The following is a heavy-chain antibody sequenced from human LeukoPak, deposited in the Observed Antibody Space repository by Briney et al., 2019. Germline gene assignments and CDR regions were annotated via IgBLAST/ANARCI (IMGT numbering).Heavy chain of an antibody. J-gene: IGHJ5*02. CDR1: VGTFSSYA. CDR3: ARGFTIENGFDP. CDR2: IIPIFGTA. D-gene: IGHD3-9*01. Sequence: SVKVSCKASVGTFSSYAISWVRHAPGQGLEWMGGIIPIFGTANYAQKFQGRVTITADESTSTAYMELSSLRSEDTAVYYCARGFTIENGFDPWGQGTLVTVSS. V-gene: IGHV1-69*13.